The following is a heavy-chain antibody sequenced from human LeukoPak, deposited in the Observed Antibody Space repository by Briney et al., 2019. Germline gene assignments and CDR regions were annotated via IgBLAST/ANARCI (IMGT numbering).Heavy chain of an antibody. Sequence: PGGSLRLSCAASGFTFSSYEMNWVRQAPGKGLEWVSSISSSSSYIYYADSVKGRFTISRDNAKNSLYLQMNSLRAEDTAVYYCARGAERQLKWNWFDPWGQGTLVTVSS. V-gene: IGHV3-21*01. CDR2: ISSSSSYI. CDR3: ARGAERQLKWNWFDP. J-gene: IGHJ5*02. D-gene: IGHD6-13*01. CDR1: GFTFSSYE.